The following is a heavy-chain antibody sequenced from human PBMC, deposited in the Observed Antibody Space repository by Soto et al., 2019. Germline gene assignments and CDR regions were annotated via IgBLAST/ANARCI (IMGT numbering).Heavy chain of an antibody. CDR2: IWYDGSNK. CDR3: ARDYYDSSGYAARFDP. V-gene: IGHV3-33*01. J-gene: IGHJ5*02. CDR1: GFTFSSYG. Sequence: QVQLVESGGGVVQPGRSLRLSCAASGFTFSSYGMHWVRQAPGKGLEWVAVIWYDGSNKYYADSVKGRFTISRDNSKNTLYLQMNSLRDEDTAVYYCARDYYDSSGYAARFDPWGQGTLVTVSS. D-gene: IGHD3-22*01.